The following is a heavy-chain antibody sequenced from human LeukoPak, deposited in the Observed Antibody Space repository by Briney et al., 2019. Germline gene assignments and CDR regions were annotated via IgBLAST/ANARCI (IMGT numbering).Heavy chain of an antibody. V-gene: IGHV4-34*01. CDR3: ARGVVVPAAISAPWFDP. J-gene: IGHJ5*02. Sequence: NTSETPSLTCAAYGGSFSGYYWSWIRQPPGKGLEWIGEINHSGSTNYNPSLKSRVTISVDTSKNQFSLKLSSVTAADTAVYYCARGVVVPAAISAPWFDPWGQGTLVTVSS. CDR2: INHSGST. D-gene: IGHD2-2*01. CDR1: GGSFSGYY.